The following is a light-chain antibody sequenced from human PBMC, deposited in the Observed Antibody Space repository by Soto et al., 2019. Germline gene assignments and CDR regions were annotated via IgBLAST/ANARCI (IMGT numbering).Light chain of an antibody. CDR3: QQTDTFPRT. Sequence: DIQMTQSPSSLSASVGDRVTITCRASQSISSYLNWYQHKPGKAPKLLIYAASSLQTGVPSRFSGSRPGKDFALNISSLQREDFATYYCQQTDTFPRTFGQGTKVEMK. V-gene: IGKV1-39*01. J-gene: IGKJ1*01. CDR2: AAS. CDR1: QSISSY.